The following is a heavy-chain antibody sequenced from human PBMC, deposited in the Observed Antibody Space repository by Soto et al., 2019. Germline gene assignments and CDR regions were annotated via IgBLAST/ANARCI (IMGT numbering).Heavy chain of an antibody. CDR2: IYWDDDK. V-gene: IGHV2-5*02. D-gene: IGHD3-22*01. CDR3: AYRRPYVSSAYPLLFDY. Sequence: QITLKESGPTLVKPTQTLTLTCSVSGFSLTNAGVGVAWIRQPPGKALEWLALIYWDDDKRYSPSLRNRVTITKDPSKHQVVLTMTDLDPVDSATYYCAYRRPYVSSAYPLLFDYWGQGTLVTVSS. CDR1: GFSLTNAGVG. J-gene: IGHJ4*02.